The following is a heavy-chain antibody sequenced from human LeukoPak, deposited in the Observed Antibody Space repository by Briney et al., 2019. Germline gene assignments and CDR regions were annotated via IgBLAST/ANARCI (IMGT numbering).Heavy chain of an antibody. CDR3: VKENPLDY. Sequence: GGSLRLSCAASGFTFSSYSMNWVRQAPGKGLEWVAFIRYDGNNKLYADSMKGRFTISRDNSKNTLYLHINSLRAEDTAVYYCVKENPLDYWGQGTLVTVSS. V-gene: IGHV3-30*02. CDR1: GFTFSSYS. CDR2: IRYDGNNK. J-gene: IGHJ4*02. D-gene: IGHD1-14*01.